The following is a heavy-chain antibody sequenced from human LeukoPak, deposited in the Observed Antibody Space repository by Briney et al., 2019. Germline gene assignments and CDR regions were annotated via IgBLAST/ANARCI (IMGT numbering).Heavy chain of an antibody. V-gene: IGHV4-30-2*01. CDR1: NGSFGSGGYS. Sequence: SETLSLTCTVSNGSFGSGGYSWSWIRQPPGKGLEWIGYVYHSGATYYNPSLKSRISIPMDRSKNQFSLRLRSVTAADTAVYFCASSHCGGDCFSSVAFDFWGHGTMVTVSS. CDR3: ASSHCGGDCFSSVAFDF. J-gene: IGHJ3*01. CDR2: VYHSGAT. D-gene: IGHD2-21*02.